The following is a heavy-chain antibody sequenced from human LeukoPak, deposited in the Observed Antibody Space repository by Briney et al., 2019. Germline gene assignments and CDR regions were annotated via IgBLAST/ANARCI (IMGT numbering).Heavy chain of an antibody. CDR1: GGSFSGYY. V-gene: IGHV4-34*01. Sequence: SETLSLTCAVYGGSFSGYYWSWIRQPPGKGLEWIGEINHSGSTNYNPSLKSRVTISVDTSKNQFSLKLSSVTAAATAVYYCARDHSGYSIDYWGQGTLVTVSS. J-gene: IGHJ4*02. CDR2: INHSGST. D-gene: IGHD5-12*01. CDR3: ARDHSGYSIDY.